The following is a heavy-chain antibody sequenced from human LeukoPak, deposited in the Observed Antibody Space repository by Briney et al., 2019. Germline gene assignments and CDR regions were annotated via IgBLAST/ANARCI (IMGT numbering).Heavy chain of an antibody. V-gene: IGHV1-69*13. CDR3: ARDEGYCSSTSCFLLDV. Sequence: SVKASCKASGGTFSSYAISWVRQAPGQGLEWMGGIIPIFGTANYAQKFQGRVTITADGSTSTAYMELSSLRSEDTAVYYCARDEGYCSSTSCFLLDVWGKGTTVTVSS. D-gene: IGHD2-2*01. CDR2: IIPIFGTA. CDR1: GGTFSSYA. J-gene: IGHJ6*04.